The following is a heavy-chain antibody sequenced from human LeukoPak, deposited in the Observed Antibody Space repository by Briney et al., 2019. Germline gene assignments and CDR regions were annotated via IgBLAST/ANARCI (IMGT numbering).Heavy chain of an antibody. J-gene: IGHJ6*02. Sequence: GASVKVSCKAYGYNFIGYYMHWVRQAPGQGLEWMGWINPNSGDTNYAQKFQGRVTMTRDTSISTAHMELSRLRSDDTAVYYCARRTQKVYGPNYYGMDVWGQGTTVTVSS. D-gene: IGHD5/OR15-5a*01. V-gene: IGHV1-2*02. CDR1: GYNFIGYY. CDR3: ARRTQKVYGPNYYGMDV. CDR2: INPNSGDT.